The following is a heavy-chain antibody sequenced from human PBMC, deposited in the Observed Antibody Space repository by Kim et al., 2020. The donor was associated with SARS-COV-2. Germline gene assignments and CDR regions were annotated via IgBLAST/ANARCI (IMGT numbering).Heavy chain of an antibody. D-gene: IGHD3-9*01. CDR1: GFTFSSYA. CDR2: ISGSGGST. Sequence: GGSLRLSCAASGFTFSSYAMSWVRQAPGKGLEWVSVISGSGGSTYYADSVKGRFTISRDNSKNTLYLQMNSLRAEDTAVYYCAKGGDDILTGSYMYPPYLYMDVWGKGITVTVSS. CDR3: AKGGDDILTGSYMYPPYLYMDV. V-gene: IGHV3-23*01. J-gene: IGHJ6*03.